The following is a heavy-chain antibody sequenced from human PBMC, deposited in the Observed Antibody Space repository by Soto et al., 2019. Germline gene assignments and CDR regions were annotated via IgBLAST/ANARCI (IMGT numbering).Heavy chain of an antibody. J-gene: IGHJ6*02. CDR3: ASPPPTRETETSPKWYDYYYDGMDF. V-gene: IGHV1-18*01. CDR1: GYTFTSYG. CDR2: ISAYNGNT. D-gene: IGHD1-7*01. Sequence: ASVKVSCKASGYTFTSYGISWVRQAPGQGLEWMGWISAYNGNTNYAQKLQGRVTMTTDTSTSTAYMELRSLRSDDTAVYYCASPPPTRETETSPKWYDYYYDGMDFWAQGTTVTVS.